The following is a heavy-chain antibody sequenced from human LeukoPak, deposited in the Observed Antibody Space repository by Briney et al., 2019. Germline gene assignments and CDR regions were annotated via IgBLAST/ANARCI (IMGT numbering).Heavy chain of an antibody. Sequence: GGSLRLSCAGSGFTFSSYSMNWVRQAPGKGLEWVSSISSSSYIYYADSVKGRFTISRDNAKNSLYLQMNSLRAEDTAVYYCARDRDYYYDSSGYPDLPYFDYWGQGTLVTVSS. J-gene: IGHJ4*02. CDR2: ISSSSYI. CDR3: ARDRDYYYDSSGYPDLPYFDY. D-gene: IGHD3-22*01. V-gene: IGHV3-21*01. CDR1: GFTFSSYS.